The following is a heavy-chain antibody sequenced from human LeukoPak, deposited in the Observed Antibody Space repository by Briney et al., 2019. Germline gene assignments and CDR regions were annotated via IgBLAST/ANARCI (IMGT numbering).Heavy chain of an antibody. J-gene: IGHJ4*02. D-gene: IGHD3-9*01. V-gene: IGHV4-61*02. CDR1: GGSISSGSYY. Sequence: SETLSLTCTVSGGSISSGSYYWSWIRQPAGKGLEWIGRVYSSGSTDYNPSLKSRLSISVDTSKIQFSLRLSSVTAADTAVYYYARGRRDYDILTGYQDYYFDYWGQGTLVTVSS. CDR3: ARGRRDYDILTGYQDYYFDY. CDR2: VYSSGST.